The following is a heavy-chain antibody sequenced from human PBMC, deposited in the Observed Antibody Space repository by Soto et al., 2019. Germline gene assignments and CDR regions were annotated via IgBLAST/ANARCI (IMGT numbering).Heavy chain of an antibody. CDR1: GFPFSDYS. Sequence: QVQLVESGGDLVQPGGSLRLSCAASGFPFSDYSMSWIRQAPGKGLEWVSSISSSSSDTNYAQSVKGRFTISRDNAKNSLHLQMNSLRAEDTAVYYCARRRPTGYYNYWGQGTLVTVSA. D-gene: IGHD3-9*01. J-gene: IGHJ4*02. V-gene: IGHV3-11*05. CDR2: ISSSSSDT. CDR3: ARRRPTGYYNY.